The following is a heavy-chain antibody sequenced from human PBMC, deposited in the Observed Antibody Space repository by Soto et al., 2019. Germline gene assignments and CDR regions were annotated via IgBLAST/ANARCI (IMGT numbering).Heavy chain of an antibody. J-gene: IGHJ4*02. CDR2: ISGSGGST. V-gene: IGHV3-23*01. D-gene: IGHD6-19*01. Sequence: GGSLRLSCAGSGFTLSDHYIDWVRQAPGKGLEWVSAISGSGGSTYYADSVKGRFTISRDNSKNTLYLQMNSLRAEDTAVYYCAKDQHPVAGSIWGQGTLVTVSS. CDR1: GFTLSDHY. CDR3: AKDQHPVAGSI.